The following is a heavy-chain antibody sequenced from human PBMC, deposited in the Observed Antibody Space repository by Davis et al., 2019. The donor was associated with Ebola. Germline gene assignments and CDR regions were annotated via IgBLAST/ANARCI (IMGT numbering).Heavy chain of an antibody. J-gene: IGHJ4*02. D-gene: IGHD6-19*01. CDR1: GFTFSSYS. V-gene: IGHV3-48*01. Sequence: PGGSLRLSCAASGFTFSSYSMNWVRQAPGKGLEWVSYISSSSSTIYHADSVKGRFTISRDNAKNSLYLQMNALRAEDTALYYCTTRLVNHFDYWGQGTLVTVSS. CDR2: ISSSSSTI. CDR3: TTRLVNHFDY.